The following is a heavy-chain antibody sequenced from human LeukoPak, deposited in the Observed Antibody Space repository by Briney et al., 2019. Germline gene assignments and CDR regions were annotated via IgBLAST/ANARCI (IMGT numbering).Heavy chain of an antibody. CDR1: GGTFSSYA. V-gene: IGHV1-69*01. CDR3: ARRYGENFWSGYYDY. J-gene: IGHJ4*02. D-gene: IGHD3-3*01. Sequence: SVKVSCKASGGTFSSYAISWVRQAPGQGLEWMGGIIPIFGTANYAQKFQGRVTITADESTSTAYMELSSLRSEDTAVYYCARRYGENFWSGYYDYWGQGTLVTVSS. CDR2: IIPIFGTA.